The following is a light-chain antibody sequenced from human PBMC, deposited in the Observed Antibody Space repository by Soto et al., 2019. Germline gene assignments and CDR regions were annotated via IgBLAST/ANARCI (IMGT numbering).Light chain of an antibody. CDR2: KAS. Sequence: DIQMTQFPPTLSASIGDRVTITCRASQTISSSLAWYQQKPGKAPKLLIYKASTLETGVPSRFSGSGSGTEFTLTISTLQPDDVATYYGQQYDSYSPYTFGKGTRLEIK. CDR1: QTISSS. J-gene: IGKJ2*01. V-gene: IGKV1-5*03. CDR3: QQYDSYSPYT.